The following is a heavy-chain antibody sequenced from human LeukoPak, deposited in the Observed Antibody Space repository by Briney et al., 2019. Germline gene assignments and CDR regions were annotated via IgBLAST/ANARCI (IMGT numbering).Heavy chain of an antibody. CDR2: IKQDGSEK. Sequence: PGGSLRLPCAASGFTFSSYWISWVRQAPGKGLEWVANIKQDGSEKYYVDSVKGRFTISRDNAKNSLYLQMNSLRAEDTAVYYCASGYSSSLVVWGSYRYPFDYWGQGTLVTVSS. V-gene: IGHV3-7*01. J-gene: IGHJ4*02. D-gene: IGHD3-16*02. CDR1: GFTFSSYW. CDR3: ASGYSSSLVVWGSYRYPFDY.